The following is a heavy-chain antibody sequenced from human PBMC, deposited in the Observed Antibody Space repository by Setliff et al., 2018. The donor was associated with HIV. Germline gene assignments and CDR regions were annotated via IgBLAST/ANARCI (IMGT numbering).Heavy chain of an antibody. V-gene: IGHV1-2*02. CDR1: GYTFTDYF. CDR3: ARQLSNSLDH. CDR2: ISPNNGDT. D-gene: IGHD6-6*01. Sequence: ASVKVSCKASGYTFTDYFMHWVRQAPGQGLEWMGWISPNNGDTTIPQRFQGRVTMTRDTSISTAYMELTGLTSDDTAVYFCARQLSNSLDHWGQGTPVTVSS. J-gene: IGHJ4*02.